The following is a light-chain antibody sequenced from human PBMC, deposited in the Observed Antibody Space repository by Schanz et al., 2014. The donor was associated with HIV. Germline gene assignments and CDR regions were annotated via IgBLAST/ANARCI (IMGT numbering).Light chain of an antibody. Sequence: QPVLTQSPSASASLGASVKLTCTLSSGHSSYAIAWHQQQPGKAPRYLMKLEGSGSYNKGSGVPDRFSGSSSGADRYLTISNLQSEDEADYYCETWDSNTRVFGGGTKLTVL. V-gene: IGLV4-60*03. CDR3: ETWDSNTRV. CDR2: LEGSGSY. CDR1: SGHSSYA. J-gene: IGLJ3*02.